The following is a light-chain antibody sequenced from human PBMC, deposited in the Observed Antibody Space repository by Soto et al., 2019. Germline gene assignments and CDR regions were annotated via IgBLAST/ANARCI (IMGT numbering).Light chain of an antibody. Sequence: DIVLTQSPATLSLSPGERATLSCRASQSVGTSLAWFQHKPGQAPRLLLYAASNRAAGIPVRFRGSGSGTDFTLTISSLEPEDFAVYYCQQRNNWLTFGGGTKVEIK. V-gene: IGKV3-11*01. CDR1: QSVGTS. J-gene: IGKJ4*01. CDR3: QQRNNWLT. CDR2: AAS.